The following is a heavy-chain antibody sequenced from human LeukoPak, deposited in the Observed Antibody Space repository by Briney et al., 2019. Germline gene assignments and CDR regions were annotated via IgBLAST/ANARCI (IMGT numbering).Heavy chain of an antibody. CDR2: SCVYNSNT. CDR1: VYTFSIYS. J-gene: IGHJ4*02. V-gene: IGHV1-18*01. D-gene: IGHD6-13*01. Sequence: ASVKVSRKASVYTFSIYSICWGWHAPRQGHGWVWCSCVYNSNTNYAQKLQGRVTMSTDTATSTAYLEMSSLRSDDTAVYYCARGLPYSRSFDYWGQGTLVTVSS. CDR3: ARGLPYSRSFDY.